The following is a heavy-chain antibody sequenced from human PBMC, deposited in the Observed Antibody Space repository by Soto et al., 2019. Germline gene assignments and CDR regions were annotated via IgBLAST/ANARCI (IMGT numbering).Heavy chain of an antibody. Sequence: PSETLSLTCAVHGGSFSGYYWNWIRQPPGKGLEWIGETEHSGSTNYNPSLKSRVTISVDTSKNQFSLKLSSVTAADTAVYYCARGSGTTRRRYYYYYGMDVWGQGTTVTVSS. V-gene: IGHV4-34*01. CDR3: ARGSGTTRRRYYYYYGMDV. CDR1: GGSFSGYY. J-gene: IGHJ6*02. CDR2: TEHSGST. D-gene: IGHD1-26*01.